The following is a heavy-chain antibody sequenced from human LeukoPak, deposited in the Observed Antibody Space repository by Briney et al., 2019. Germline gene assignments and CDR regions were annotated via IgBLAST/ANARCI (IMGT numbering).Heavy chain of an antibody. CDR2: IYSGGST. CDR3: ARLGSTLYYYYMDV. Sequence: PGGSLRLSCAASGFTVSSNYMSWVRQAPGKGLEWVSVIYSGGSTYYADSVKGRFTISRDNSKNTLYLQMNSLRAEDTAVYYCARLGSTLYYYYMDVWGKGTTVTVS. CDR1: GFTVSSNY. J-gene: IGHJ6*03. V-gene: IGHV3-66*02. D-gene: IGHD1-26*01.